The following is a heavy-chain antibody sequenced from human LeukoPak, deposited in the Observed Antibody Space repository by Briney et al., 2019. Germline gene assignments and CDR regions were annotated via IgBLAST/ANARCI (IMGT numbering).Heavy chain of an antibody. V-gene: IGHV4-34*01. Sequence: SETLSLTCAVYGGSFSGYYWSWIRQPPGKGLEWIGEINHSGSTNYNPSLKSRVTISVDTSKNQFSLKLSSVTAADTAVYCCARGHYVWGSYRPFDYWGQGTLVTVSS. D-gene: IGHD3-16*02. CDR2: INHSGST. J-gene: IGHJ4*02. CDR1: GGSFSGYY. CDR3: ARGHYVWGSYRPFDY.